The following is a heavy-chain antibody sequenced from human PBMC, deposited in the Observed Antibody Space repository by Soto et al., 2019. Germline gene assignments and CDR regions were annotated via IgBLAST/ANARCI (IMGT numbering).Heavy chain of an antibody. V-gene: IGHV1-18*01. J-gene: IGHJ6*02. CDR2: ISAYNGNT. D-gene: IGHD6-6*01. CDR1: GETATGYD. Sequence: ASVKVSCTASGETATGYDIHWVRQATGQGLEWMGWISAYNGNTNYAQKLQGRVTMTTDTSTTTAYMELRSLRSDDTAVYYCARDRPTSSIRARDYYYAMDVWGQGTTVTVSS. CDR3: ARDRPTSSIRARDYYYAMDV.